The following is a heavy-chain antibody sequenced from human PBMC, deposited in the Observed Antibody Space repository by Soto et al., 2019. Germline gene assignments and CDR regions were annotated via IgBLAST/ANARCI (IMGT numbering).Heavy chain of an antibody. CDR1: GYTFTSYA. CDR3: ARGLNDFWSGSWFDP. CDR2: INAGNGNT. Sequence: ASVKVSCKASGYTFTSYAMHWVRQAPGQRLEWMGWINAGNGNTKYSQKFQGRVTITRDTSASTAYMELGSLRSEDTAVYYCARGLNDFWSGSWFDPWGQGTLVTVSS. V-gene: IGHV1-3*01. J-gene: IGHJ5*02. D-gene: IGHD3-3*01.